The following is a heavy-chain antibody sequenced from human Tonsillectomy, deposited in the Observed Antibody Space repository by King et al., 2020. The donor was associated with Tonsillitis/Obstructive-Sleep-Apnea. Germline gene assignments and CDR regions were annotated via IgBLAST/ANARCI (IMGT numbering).Heavy chain of an antibody. CDR3: ASSISIYNPYYYYDGMDV. CDR2: IDPSDSYT. J-gene: IGHJ6*02. CDR1: GYSFTSYW. Sequence: EQLVQSGAEVKKPGESLRISCKGSGYSFTSYWISWVRQMPGKGLEWMGRIDPSDSYTNYSPSFQGHVTISADKSISTAYLQWSSLKASDSAMYYCASSISIYNPYYYYDGMDVWGQGTAVTVSS. V-gene: IGHV5-10-1*03. D-gene: IGHD5/OR15-5a*01.